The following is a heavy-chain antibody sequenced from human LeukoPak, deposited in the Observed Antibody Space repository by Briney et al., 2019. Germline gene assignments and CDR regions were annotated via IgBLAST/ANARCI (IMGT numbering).Heavy chain of an antibody. Sequence: GGSLRLSCTASEFTFNNHWIHWVRQAPGKGLVWVSRFNSDGTNAAYADSVKGRFTISRDNAKNTVYLQMNSLRAEDTGIYYCARAIRLWGQGTLVTVSS. D-gene: IGHD1-1*01. J-gene: IGHJ4*02. V-gene: IGHV3-74*03. CDR2: FNSDGTNA. CDR1: EFTFNNHW. CDR3: ARAIRL.